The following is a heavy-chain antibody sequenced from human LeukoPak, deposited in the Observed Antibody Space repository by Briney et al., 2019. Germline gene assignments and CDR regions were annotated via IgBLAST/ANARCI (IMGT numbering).Heavy chain of an antibody. CDR1: GGSFSGYY. V-gene: IGHV4-34*01. J-gene: IGHJ4*02. D-gene: IGHD1-26*01. Sequence: PSETLSLTCAVYGGSFSGYYWSWIRQPPGEGLEWIGEINHSGSTNYNPSLKSRVTISVDTSKNQFSLKLSSVTAADTAVYYCATSGSYARWGYDYWGQGTLVTVSS. CDR3: ATSGSYARWGYDY. CDR2: INHSGST.